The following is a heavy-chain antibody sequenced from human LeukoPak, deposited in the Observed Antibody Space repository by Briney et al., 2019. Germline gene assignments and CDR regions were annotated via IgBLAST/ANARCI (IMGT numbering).Heavy chain of an antibody. J-gene: IGHJ4*02. CDR1: GGSISNYY. Sequence: SETLSLTCTVSGGSISNYYWSWIRQPPGKGLEWIGFINYSGTTHYNPSLKSRVTMSVATSNNQFSLRLSSVTAADTAIYYCARHSGASPHYFDYWGQGALVTVSS. V-gene: IGHV4-59*08. D-gene: IGHD1-26*01. CDR3: ARHSGASPHYFDY. CDR2: INYSGTT.